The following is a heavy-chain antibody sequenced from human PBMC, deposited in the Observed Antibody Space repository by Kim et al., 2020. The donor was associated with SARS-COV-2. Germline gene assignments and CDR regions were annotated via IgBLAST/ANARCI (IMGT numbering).Heavy chain of an antibody. Sequence: SETLSLTCTVSGGSISSSSYYWGWIRQPPGKGLEWIGSIYYSGGTYYSPSLKSRVTISVDTSINPFSLKLTSATAADTAVYYCATPGWGYDAFDIWGQGTMVTVSS. D-gene: IGHD3-16*01. CDR3: ATPGWGYDAFDI. CDR2: IYYSGGT. J-gene: IGHJ3*02. V-gene: IGHV4-39*01. CDR1: GGSISSSSYY.